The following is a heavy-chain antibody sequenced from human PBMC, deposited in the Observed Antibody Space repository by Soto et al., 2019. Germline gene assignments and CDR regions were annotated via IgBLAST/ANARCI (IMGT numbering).Heavy chain of an antibody. CDR1: GFTFSSYA. Sequence: GGSLRLSCAASGFTFSSYAMSWVRQAPGKGLEWVSAISGSGGSTYYADSVKGRFTISRDNSKNTLYLQMNSLRAEDTAVYYCAKDQGGYYDSSGSYWGQGTLVTVSS. D-gene: IGHD3-22*01. CDR2: ISGSGGST. CDR3: AKDQGGYYDSSGSY. V-gene: IGHV3-23*01. J-gene: IGHJ4*02.